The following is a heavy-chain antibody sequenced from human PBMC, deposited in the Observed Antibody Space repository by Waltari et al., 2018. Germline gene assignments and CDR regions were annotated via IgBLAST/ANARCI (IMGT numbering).Heavy chain of an antibody. CDR2: IYTSGST. CDR1: GGSISSGSYY. D-gene: IGHD2-15*01. CDR3: ARDRAVEDCSGGSCYLATRYYYYGMDV. Sequence: QVQLQESGPGLVKPSQTLSLTCTVSGGSISSGSYYWSWIRQPAGKGLEWIGYIYTSGSTNYNPSLKSRVTISVDTSKNQFSLKLSSVTAADTAVYYCARDRAVEDCSGGSCYLATRYYYYGMDVWGQGTTVTVSS. J-gene: IGHJ6*02. V-gene: IGHV4-61*09.